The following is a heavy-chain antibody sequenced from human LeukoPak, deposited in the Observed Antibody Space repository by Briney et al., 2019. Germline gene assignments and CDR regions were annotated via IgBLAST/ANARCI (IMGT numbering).Heavy chain of an antibody. CDR2: ISGSGNSI. V-gene: IGHV3-23*01. CDR1: GFTFSSYA. J-gene: IGHJ6*02. CDR3: AKTQSSPRYFYYGMDV. D-gene: IGHD6-13*01. Sequence: SLRLSCAASGFTFSSYAMNWVRQGPGKGLEGVSVISGSGNSIFYADSVKGRFTISRDNFKNTLYLQMNTLRAEDTAVYYCAKTQSSPRYFYYGMDVWGQGTTVTVSS.